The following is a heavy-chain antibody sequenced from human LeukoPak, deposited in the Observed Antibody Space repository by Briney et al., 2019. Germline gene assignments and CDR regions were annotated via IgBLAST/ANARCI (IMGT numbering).Heavy chain of an antibody. V-gene: IGHV3-30*03. D-gene: IGHD6-19*01. J-gene: IGHJ6*02. Sequence: GGSLRLSCAASGFTFSSYGMHWVRQAPGKGLEWVAVISYDGSNKYYADSVKGRFTISRDNSKNTLYLQMNSLRAEDTAVYYCARDRGSGWFDYYYYYGMDVWGQGTTVTVSS. CDR3: ARDRGSGWFDYYYYYGMDV. CDR2: ISYDGSNK. CDR1: GFTFSSYG.